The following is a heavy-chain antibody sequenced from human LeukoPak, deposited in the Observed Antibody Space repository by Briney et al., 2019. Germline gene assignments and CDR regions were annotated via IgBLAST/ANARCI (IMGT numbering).Heavy chain of an antibody. CDR1: GGSVSSGSYY. Sequence: SETLSLTCTVSGGSVSSGSYYWSWIRQPPGKGLEWIGYIYYSGSTNYNPSLKSRVTISVDTSKNQFSLKLSSVTAADTAVYYCAVETYCNYVGFDPWGQGTLVTVSS. CDR2: IYYSGST. CDR3: AVETYCNYVGFDP. D-gene: IGHD4-11*01. V-gene: IGHV4-61*01. J-gene: IGHJ5*02.